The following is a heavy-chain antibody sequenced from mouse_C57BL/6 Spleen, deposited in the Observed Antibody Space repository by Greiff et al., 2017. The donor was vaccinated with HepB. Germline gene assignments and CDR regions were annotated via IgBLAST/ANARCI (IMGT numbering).Heavy chain of an antibody. CDR2: IYPGDGDT. CDR1: GYAFSSSW. Sequence: VQLQESGPELVKPGASVKISCKASGYAFSSSWMNWVKQRPGKGLEWIGRIYPGDGDTNYNGKFKGKATLTADKSSSTAYMQLSSLTSEDSAVYFCAREEGYYYAMDYWGQGTSVTVSS. CDR3: AREEGYYYAMDY. V-gene: IGHV1-82*01. J-gene: IGHJ4*01.